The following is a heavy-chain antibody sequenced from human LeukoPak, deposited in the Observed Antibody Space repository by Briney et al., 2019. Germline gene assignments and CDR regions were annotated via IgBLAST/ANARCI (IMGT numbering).Heavy chain of an antibody. CDR2: ISAYNGNT. V-gene: IGHV1-18*01. CDR3: ARVGCSSTSCYSMDV. D-gene: IGHD2-2*02. CDR1: GYTFTSYG. J-gene: IGHJ6*03. Sequence: AASVKVSCKASGYTFTSYGISWVRQAPGQGLEWMGWISAYNGNTNYAQKLQGRVTMTTDTSTSTAYMELRSLRSDDTAVYYCARVGCSSTSCYSMDVWGKGTTVTVSS.